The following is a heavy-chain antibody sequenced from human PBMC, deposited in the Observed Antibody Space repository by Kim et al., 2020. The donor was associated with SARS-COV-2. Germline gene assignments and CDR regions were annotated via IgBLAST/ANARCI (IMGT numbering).Heavy chain of an antibody. V-gene: IGHV3-13*04. Sequence: GGSLRLSCAASGFTFSSYDMHWVRQATGKGLEWVSAICTAGDTYYPGSVKGRFTISRENAKNSLYLQMNSLRAGDTAVYYCARGRGGQGGIAVAAYFDYWGQGTLVTVSS. D-gene: IGHD6-19*01. CDR1: GFTFSSYD. CDR2: ICTAGDT. CDR3: ARGRGGQGGIAVAAYFDY. J-gene: IGHJ4*02.